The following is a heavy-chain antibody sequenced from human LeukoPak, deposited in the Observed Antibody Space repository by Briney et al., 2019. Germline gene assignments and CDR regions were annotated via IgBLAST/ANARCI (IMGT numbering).Heavy chain of an antibody. J-gene: IGHJ5*02. V-gene: IGHV3-48*04. CDR2: ISSSSSTI. CDR3: ARGGRTPYNWFDP. CDR1: GFTFSSYS. D-gene: IGHD4-23*01. Sequence: GGSLRLSCAASGFTFSSYSMNWVRQAPGKGLEWVSYISSSSSTIYYADSVKGRFTISRDNAKNSLYLQMNSLRAEDTAVYYCARGGRTPYNWFDPWGQGTLVTVSS.